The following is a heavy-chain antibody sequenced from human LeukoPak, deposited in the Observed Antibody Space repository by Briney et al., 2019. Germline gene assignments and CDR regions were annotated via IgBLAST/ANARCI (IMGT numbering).Heavy chain of an antibody. Sequence: SETLSLTCTVSGGSISSGDYYWSWIRQPPGKGLGWIGYIYYSGSTYYNPSLKSRVTISVDTSKNQFSLKLSSVTAADTAVYYCARDVWDSGSYYGNWFDPWGQGTLVTVSS. CDR1: GGSISSGDYY. CDR2: IYYSGST. V-gene: IGHV4-30-4*01. CDR3: ARDVWDSGSYYGNWFDP. D-gene: IGHD1-26*01. J-gene: IGHJ5*02.